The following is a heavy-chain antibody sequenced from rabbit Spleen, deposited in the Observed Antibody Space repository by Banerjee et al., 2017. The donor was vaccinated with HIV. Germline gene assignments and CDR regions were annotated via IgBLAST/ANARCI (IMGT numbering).Heavy chain of an antibody. CDR2: IYTGDSDT. D-gene: IGHD1-1*01. Sequence: QEQLEESGGDLVKPGASLTLTCTASGFSFSSSYWICWVRQAPGKGLEWIACIYTGDSDTYYASWAKGRFTISKPSSTTVTLQMTSLTAADTATYFCARDLVAVIGWNFSLWGQGTLVTVS. V-gene: IGHV1S45*01. CDR1: GFSFSSSYW. J-gene: IGHJ3*01. CDR3: ARDLVAVIGWNFSL.